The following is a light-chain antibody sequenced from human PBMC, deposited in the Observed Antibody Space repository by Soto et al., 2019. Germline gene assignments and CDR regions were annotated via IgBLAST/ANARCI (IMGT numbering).Light chain of an antibody. CDR2: DAS. CDR3: QQRSNWPPLT. V-gene: IGKV3-11*01. CDR1: QSVSSY. J-gene: IGKJ4*01. Sequence: EIVLTQSPATLSLSPGERATLSCRATQSVSSYLAWYQQKPGQAPRLLIYDASNSATGIPARFSGSGSGTDFTITISSREPEDFAVYYCQQRSNWPPLTFGGGTKVEIK.